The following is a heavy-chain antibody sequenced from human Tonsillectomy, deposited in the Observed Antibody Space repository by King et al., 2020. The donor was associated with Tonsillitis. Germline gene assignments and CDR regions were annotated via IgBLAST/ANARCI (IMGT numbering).Heavy chain of an antibody. CDR1: GGSISSYY. J-gene: IGHJ4*02. V-gene: IGHV4-59*08. CDR3: ARSYYGGGYPGPPYYFDV. CDR2: IYYSGST. Sequence: QLPESGPGLVKPSETLSLTCTVSGGSISSYYWSWIRQPPGKGLEWIGYIYYSGSTNYNPSLKSRVTISVDTSKSQFSLKLSSVTAADTAVYYCARSYYGGGYPGPPYYFDVWGRGTLVTVSS. D-gene: IGHD4-23*01.